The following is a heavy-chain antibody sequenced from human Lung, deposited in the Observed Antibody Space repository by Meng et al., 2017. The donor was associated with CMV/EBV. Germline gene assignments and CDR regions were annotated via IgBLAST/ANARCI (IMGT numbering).Heavy chain of an antibody. V-gene: IGHV3-74*01. CDR1: GFTFSSYW. Sequence: SGFTFSSYWMHWVRQAPGKGLVWLSLSSSNDTKGSYADSVKGRFTVSRDNAENTLWLQMNSLRVDDTAVYYCARGAWGSAVVDTYVDSWGQGTLVTVSS. D-gene: IGHD5-18*01. J-gene: IGHJ4*02. CDR2: SSSNDTKG. CDR3: ARGAWGSAVVDTYVDS.